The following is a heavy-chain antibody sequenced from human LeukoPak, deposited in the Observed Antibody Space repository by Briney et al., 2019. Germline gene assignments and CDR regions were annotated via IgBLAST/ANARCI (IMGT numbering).Heavy chain of an antibody. CDR3: ARGPQLIPAAIQGWFDP. CDR1: GGSISSGGYS. Sequence: SETLSLTCAVSGGSISSGGYSWSWIRQPPGKGLEWIGRIYSSGSTNYNASLKSRVTMSVDTSKNQFSLKLSSVTAADTAVYYCARGPQLIPAAIQGWFDPWGQGTLVTVSS. V-gene: IGHV4-61*08. D-gene: IGHD2-2*01. CDR2: IYSSGST. J-gene: IGHJ5*02.